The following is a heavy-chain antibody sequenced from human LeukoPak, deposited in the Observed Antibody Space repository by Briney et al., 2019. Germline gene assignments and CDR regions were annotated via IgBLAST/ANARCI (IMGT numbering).Heavy chain of an antibody. CDR3: ARAASLDY. D-gene: IGHD2-2*01. CDR1: GYAFTSYA. V-gene: IGHV7-4-1*02. CDR2: INTNTGKP. Sequence: GASVKVSCKASGYAFTSYAMNWVRQAPGQGLEWMGWINTNTGKPTYAQGFTGRFVFSLDSSVSTAYLQINSLNAEGTAVYYCARAASLDYWGQGTLVTVSP. J-gene: IGHJ4*02.